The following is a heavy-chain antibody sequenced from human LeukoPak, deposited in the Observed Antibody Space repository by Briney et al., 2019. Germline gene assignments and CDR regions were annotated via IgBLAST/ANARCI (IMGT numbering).Heavy chain of an antibody. CDR3: AKDLEVYYDFWSGYFGGDLDY. CDR2: ISGSGGST. CDR1: GFTFSSYA. J-gene: IGHJ4*02. V-gene: IGHV3-23*01. D-gene: IGHD3-3*01. Sequence: PGGSLRLSCAASGFTFSSYAMSWVRQAPGKGLEWVSAISGSGGSTYYADSVKGRFTISRDNSKNTLYLQMNSLRAEDTAVYYCAKDLEVYYDFWSGYFGGDLDYWGEGTLVTVSS.